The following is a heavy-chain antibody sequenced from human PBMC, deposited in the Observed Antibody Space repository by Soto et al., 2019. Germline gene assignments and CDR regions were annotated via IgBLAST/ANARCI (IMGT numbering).Heavy chain of an antibody. Sequence: SETLSLTCSVSGGSTNSNNYYWGWIRQPPGKGLEWVGSIYYSGYTYYNPSLKSRITTSLDTSKNQVSLKLSSVTAADTAVYYCARHVGSGSYADWYLDIWGRGTRATVPS. CDR2: IYYSGYT. CDR3: ARHVGSGSYADWYLDI. CDR1: GGSTNSNNYY. V-gene: IGHV4-39*01. D-gene: IGHD3-10*01. J-gene: IGHJ2*01.